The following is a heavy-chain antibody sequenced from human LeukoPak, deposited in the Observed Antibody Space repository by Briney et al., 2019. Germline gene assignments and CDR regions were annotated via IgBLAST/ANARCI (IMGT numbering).Heavy chain of an antibody. J-gene: IGHJ4*02. D-gene: IGHD3-22*01. CDR1: GFTFSSYG. CDR2: MRCEGSYI. V-gene: IGHV3-30*02. CDR3: AKDTRRWKTFYYDSSRLYYFDY. Sequence: GGSVTLFCAASGFTFSSYGMQWVRQAPGGGREWVLFMRCEGSYIYYTHSVKGRFTISRDTYKNTLYLQMISLRPEDTAVYYCAKDTRRWKTFYYDSSRLYYFDYWGQGTLVTVSS.